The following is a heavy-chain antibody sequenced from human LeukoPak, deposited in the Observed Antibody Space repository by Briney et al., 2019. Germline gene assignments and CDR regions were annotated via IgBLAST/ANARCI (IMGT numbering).Heavy chain of an antibody. Sequence: SVKVSCKASGGTFSSYAINWVRQAPGQGLEWMGGIIPIFGTANYAQKFQGRVTITADESTSTAYMELSSLRSEDTAVYYCARDSDIVVVPAAIPGAYDAFDIWGQGTMVTVSS. D-gene: IGHD2-2*01. V-gene: IGHV1-69*13. CDR3: ARDSDIVVVPAAIPGAYDAFDI. CDR2: IIPIFGTA. J-gene: IGHJ3*02. CDR1: GGTFSSYA.